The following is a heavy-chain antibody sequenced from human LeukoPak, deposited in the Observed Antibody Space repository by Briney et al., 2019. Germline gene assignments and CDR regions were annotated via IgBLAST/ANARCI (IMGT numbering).Heavy chain of an antibody. Sequence: SETLSLTCTVSGGSSSSNYWSWIRQPPGKGLEWIGNIYYSGSTNYNPSLKSPVTISLDTSKNQFSLKLSSVTAADTAVYYCARSHSPTNFDYWGQGTLVTVSS. CDR1: GGSSSSNY. D-gene: IGHD1/OR15-1a*01. V-gene: IGHV4-59*01. CDR2: IYYSGST. CDR3: ARSHSPTNFDY. J-gene: IGHJ4*02.